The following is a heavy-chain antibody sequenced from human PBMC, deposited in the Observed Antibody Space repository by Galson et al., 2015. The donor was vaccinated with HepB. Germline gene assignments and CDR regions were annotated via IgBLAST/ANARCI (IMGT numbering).Heavy chain of an antibody. CDR2: ITSSGGHS. D-gene: IGHD2-15*01. Sequence: SLRLSCAASGFSFTRYAMTWVRQAPGKGLEWVSSITSSGGHSYYTDSVKGRFTVSRDNSKNTLLLQLNSLRAEDTAMYFFAKDGIMVANNPYHFHYWGQGTLVTVSS. V-gene: IGHV3-23*01. CDR3: AKDGIMVANNPYHFHY. J-gene: IGHJ4*02. CDR1: GFSFTRYA.